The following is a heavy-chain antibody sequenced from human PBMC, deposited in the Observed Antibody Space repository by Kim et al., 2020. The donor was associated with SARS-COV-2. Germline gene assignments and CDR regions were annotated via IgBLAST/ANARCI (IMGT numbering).Heavy chain of an antibody. V-gene: IGHV4-39*07. CDR3: AGEGVTMVRGASYGMDV. J-gene: IGHJ6*02. D-gene: IGHD3-10*01. Sequence: LKGRVTISVDTSKNQFSLKLSSVTAADTAVYYCAGEGVTMVRGASYGMDVWGQGTTVTVSS.